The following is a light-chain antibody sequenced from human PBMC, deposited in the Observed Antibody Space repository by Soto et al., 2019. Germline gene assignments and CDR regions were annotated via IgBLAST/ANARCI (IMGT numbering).Light chain of an antibody. CDR2: EVS. CDR1: SSDVGSYNR. Sequence: QSALTQPPSVSGSPGQSVTISCTGTSSDVGSYNRVSWYQQPPGTAPKLMIYEVSNRPSGVPDRFSGSKSGNTASLTISGLQAEDEAEYYCSSYTSITTPVVFGGGTKLTGL. J-gene: IGLJ2*01. CDR3: SSYTSITTPVV. V-gene: IGLV2-18*02.